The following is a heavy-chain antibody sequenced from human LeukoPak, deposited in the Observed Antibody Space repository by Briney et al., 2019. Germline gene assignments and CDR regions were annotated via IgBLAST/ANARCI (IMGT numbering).Heavy chain of an antibody. CDR2: IIPIFGIA. CDR3: ARITDYYFDY. CDR1: GGTFSSYA. V-gene: IGHV1-69*13. J-gene: IGHJ4*02. Sequence: GASVKVSCKASGGTFSSYAISWVRQAPGQGLEWMGGIIPIFGIANYAQKFQGRVTITADESTSTAYMELSSLRSEDTAVYYCARITDYYFDYWGQGTLVTASS. D-gene: IGHD3-16*01.